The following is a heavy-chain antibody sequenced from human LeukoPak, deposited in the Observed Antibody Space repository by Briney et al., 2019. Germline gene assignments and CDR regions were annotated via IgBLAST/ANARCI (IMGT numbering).Heavy chain of an antibody. Sequence: SETLSLTCIVSGGSITSYYWSWIRQPPGKGLEWIGYIYYSGGTNYNPSLKSRVTISLDTSKNQFSLRLSSVTAADTAVYYCAKGGFLSDYWGQGTLVTVSS. D-gene: IGHD3-3*01. CDR3: AKGGFLSDY. CDR1: GGSITSYY. CDR2: IYYSGGT. J-gene: IGHJ4*02. V-gene: IGHV4-59*01.